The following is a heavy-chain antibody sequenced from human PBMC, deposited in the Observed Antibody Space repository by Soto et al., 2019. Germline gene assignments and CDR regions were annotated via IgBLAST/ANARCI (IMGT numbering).Heavy chain of an antibody. V-gene: IGHV1-18*04. Sequence: SVKVSCKASGYTFTSYGISWVRQAPGQGLEWMGWISAYNGNTNYAQKLQGRVTMTTDTSTSTAYMELRSLRSDDTAVYYCARDTIFGVVSYYYYGMDVWGQGTTVTVSS. CDR1: GYTFTSYG. CDR2: ISAYNGNT. D-gene: IGHD3-3*01. CDR3: ARDTIFGVVSYYYYGMDV. J-gene: IGHJ6*02.